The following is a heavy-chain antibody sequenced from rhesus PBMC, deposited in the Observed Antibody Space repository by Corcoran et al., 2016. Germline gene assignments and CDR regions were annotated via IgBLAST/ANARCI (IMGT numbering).Heavy chain of an antibody. CDR1: GGSISDDYY. V-gene: IGHV4-106*01. CDR2: IYGSGGGT. J-gene: IGHJ5-1*01. Sequence: QVQLQESGPGLVKPSETLSLTCAVSGGSISDDYYWSWIRQPPGKGLEWLGYIYGSGGGTNYNPSLKNRVTISIATSKNQFSLKLSSVTAADTAVYYCARDQNGFDVWGPGVLVTVSS. CDR3: ARDQNGFDV.